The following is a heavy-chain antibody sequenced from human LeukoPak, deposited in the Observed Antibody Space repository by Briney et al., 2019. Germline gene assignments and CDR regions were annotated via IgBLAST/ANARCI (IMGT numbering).Heavy chain of an antibody. D-gene: IGHD3-22*01. J-gene: IGHJ4*02. CDR3: ARDPTSVYYDSSDY. Sequence: GGSLRLSCAASGFTFSSYSMNWVRQAPGKGLEWVSSISSSSSYIYYADSVKGRFTISRDSAKNSLYLQMNSLRAEDTAVYYCARDPTSVYYDSSDYWGQGTLVTVSS. CDR1: GFTFSSYS. V-gene: IGHV3-21*01. CDR2: ISSSSSYI.